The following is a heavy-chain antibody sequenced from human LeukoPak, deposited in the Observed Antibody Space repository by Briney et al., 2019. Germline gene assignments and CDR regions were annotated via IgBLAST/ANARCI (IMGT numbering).Heavy chain of an antibody. Sequence: SETLSLTCAVYGGSFSGYYRSWIRQPPGKGLEWIGEINHSGSTNYNPSLKSRVTISVDTSKNQFSLKLSSVTAADTAVYYCARRRYGFDLPVGFDYWGQGTLVTVSS. CDR2: INHSGST. CDR3: ARRRYGFDLPVGFDY. V-gene: IGHV4-34*01. CDR1: GGSFSGYY. J-gene: IGHJ4*02. D-gene: IGHD3-10*01.